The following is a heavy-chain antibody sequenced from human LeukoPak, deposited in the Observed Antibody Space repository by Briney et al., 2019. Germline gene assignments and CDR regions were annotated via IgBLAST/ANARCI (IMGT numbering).Heavy chain of an antibody. CDR3: ARCDCSGGTCYRGMDY. D-gene: IGHD2-15*01. V-gene: IGHV1-2*02. Sequence: ASVKVSCKASGYTFTGYYMHWVRQAPGQGLEWMGWINPKSGGTSFAQNLQGRVTMTRDTSISTAYMELSRLRSDDSAVYYCARCDCSGGTCYRGMDYWGQGTLVTVSS. CDR2: INPKSGGT. CDR1: GYTFTGYY. J-gene: IGHJ4*02.